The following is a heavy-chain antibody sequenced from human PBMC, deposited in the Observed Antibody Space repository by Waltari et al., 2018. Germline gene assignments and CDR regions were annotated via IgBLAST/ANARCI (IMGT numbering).Heavy chain of an antibody. V-gene: IGHV1-69*04. CDR3: SRGPQAAGNQLDP. CDR2: ILPNLNIT. Sequence: QVQLVQSGAEVKKPESSVKVSCQVSGGSFSTYAINWVRQAPGQGLEWMGRILPNLNITQDSQKVQGRVTLTADTSTRVAYMELNSLTSEDTAVYFCSRGPQAAGNQLDPWGQGTLVTVSS. CDR1: GGSFSTYA. J-gene: IGHJ5*02.